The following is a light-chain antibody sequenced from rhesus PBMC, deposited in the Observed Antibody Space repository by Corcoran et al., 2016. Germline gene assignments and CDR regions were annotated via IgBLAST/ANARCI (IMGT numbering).Light chain of an antibody. J-gene: IGLJ1*01. CDR1: SSDIGGSNH. CDR3: SSDANSSAFI. V-gene: IGLV2-13*03. Sequence: QPAATQSPSVSGSPGQSVTVSCTGTSSDIGGSNHVSWYQQHPGKAPKLIIYEVGRRPSGVSDRFSGSKSGNTASLTISGLQAEDDADYYCSSDANSSAFIIGAGTRLTVL. CDR2: EVG.